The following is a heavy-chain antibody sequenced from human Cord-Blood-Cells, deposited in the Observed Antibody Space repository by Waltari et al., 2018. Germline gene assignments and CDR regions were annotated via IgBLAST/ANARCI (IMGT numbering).Heavy chain of an antibody. V-gene: IGHV1-3*01. Sequence: QVQLVQAGAEVKKPGASVKVFCKAAGYTFTSYAMHWVRQAPGQRLEWMGWINAGNGNTKYSQKFQGRVTITRDTSAVTAYMELSSLRSEDTAVYYCARAPARPANWYFDLWGRGTLVTVSS. D-gene: IGHD6-6*01. CDR3: ARAPARPANWYFDL. CDR1: GYTFTSYA. CDR2: INAGNGNT. J-gene: IGHJ2*01.